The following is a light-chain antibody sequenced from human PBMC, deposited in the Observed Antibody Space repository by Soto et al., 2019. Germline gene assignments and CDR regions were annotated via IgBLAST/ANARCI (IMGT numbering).Light chain of an antibody. J-gene: IGLJ3*02. Sequence: SVLTKPASVTGSPGQSITVSCTRTSRDVGNYNFVSWYQQHPGKAPKVIIYDVSNRPSGVSDRFSASKSGNTASLTISGLQTEDEAVYFCSSYTSGSVLFGGGTKVTVL. V-gene: IGLV2-14*01. CDR3: SSYTSGSVL. CDR1: SRDVGNYNF. CDR2: DVS.